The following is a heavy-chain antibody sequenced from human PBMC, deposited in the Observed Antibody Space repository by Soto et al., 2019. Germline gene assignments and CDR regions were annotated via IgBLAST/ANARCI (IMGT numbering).Heavy chain of an antibody. CDR3: ASLRLLEWLSDYGMDV. V-gene: IGHV3-7*03. J-gene: IGHJ6*02. D-gene: IGHD3-3*01. CDR1: GFTFSSYA. Sequence: PGGSLRLSCAASGFTFSSYAMSWVRQAPGKGLEWVANIKQDGSEKYYVDSVKGRFTISRDNAKNSLYLQMNSLRAEDTAVYYCASLRLLEWLSDYGMDVWGQGTTVTV. CDR2: IKQDGSEK.